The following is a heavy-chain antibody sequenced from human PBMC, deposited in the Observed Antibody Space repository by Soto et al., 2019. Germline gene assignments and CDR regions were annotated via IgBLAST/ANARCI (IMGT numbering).Heavy chain of an antibody. D-gene: IGHD5-12*01. J-gene: IGHJ4*02. Sequence: QSQTLSLTSAISGDSFSSNSAAWNWIRQSPSRGLEWLRRTYYRSKWYNYYAVSVKSRITINPDTSKNQVSLQLNSVTAKDTDVYYSAREWTPQAYFDYWGQGTLVTVSS. CDR2: TYYRSKWYN. CDR3: AREWTPQAYFDY. CDR1: GDSFSSNSAA. V-gene: IGHV6-1*01.